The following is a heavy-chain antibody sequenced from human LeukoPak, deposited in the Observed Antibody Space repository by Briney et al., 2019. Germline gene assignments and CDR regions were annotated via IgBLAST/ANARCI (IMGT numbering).Heavy chain of an antibody. D-gene: IGHD3-10*01. V-gene: IGHV4-59*08. CDR1: GDSISTYY. Sequence: SETLSLTCIVSGDSISTYYCNWIRQLPGKGLEWIGYTHYSGITDYNPSLESRVTISLDTSKNQCSLKLSSVTAADTAVYYCARMTTYAYGSFDPWGQGTLVTVSS. J-gene: IGHJ5*02. CDR2: THYSGIT. CDR3: ARMTTYAYGSFDP.